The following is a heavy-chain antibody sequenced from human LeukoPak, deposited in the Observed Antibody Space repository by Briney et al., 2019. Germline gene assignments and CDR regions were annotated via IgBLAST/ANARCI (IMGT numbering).Heavy chain of an antibody. Sequence: SETLSLTCTVSGGSISSSSYYWGWIRQPPGKGLEWIGSIYYSGSTYYNPSLKSRVTISVDTSKNQFSLKLSSVTAADTAVYYCARMAVAYNFDYWGQGTLVTVSS. CDR1: GGSISSSSYY. J-gene: IGHJ4*02. CDR2: IYYSGST. D-gene: IGHD6-19*01. CDR3: ARMAVAYNFDY. V-gene: IGHV4-39*01.